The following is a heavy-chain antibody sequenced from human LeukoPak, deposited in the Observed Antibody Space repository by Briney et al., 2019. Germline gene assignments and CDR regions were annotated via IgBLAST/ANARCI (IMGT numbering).Heavy chain of an antibody. V-gene: IGHV3-30*18. CDR3: AKDLARLRYFDWLLLDY. CDR2: ISYDGSNK. D-gene: IGHD3-9*01. CDR1: GFTFSSYG. Sequence: GSLRLSFAASGFTFSSYGMHWVRQAPGKGLEWVAVISYDGSNKYYADSVKGRFTISRDNSKDTLYLQMNSLRAEDTAVYYCAKDLARLRYFDWLLLDYWGQGTLVTVSS. J-gene: IGHJ4*02.